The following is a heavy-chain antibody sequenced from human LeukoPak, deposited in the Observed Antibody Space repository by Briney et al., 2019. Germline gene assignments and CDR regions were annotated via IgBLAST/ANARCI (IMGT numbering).Heavy chain of an antibody. Sequence: SCKASGGTFSSYAMSWVRQAPGKGLEWVSAISGSGGSTYYADSVKGRFTISRDNSKNTLYLQMNSLRAEDTAVYYCAKDPCSSTSCYPFDYWGQGTLVTVSS. CDR2: ISGSGGST. CDR3: AKDPCSSTSCYPFDY. J-gene: IGHJ4*02. V-gene: IGHV3-23*01. D-gene: IGHD2-2*01. CDR1: GGTFSSYA.